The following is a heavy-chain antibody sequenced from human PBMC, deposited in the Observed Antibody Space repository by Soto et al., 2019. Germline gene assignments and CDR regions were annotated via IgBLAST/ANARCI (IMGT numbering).Heavy chain of an antibody. Sequence: GESLKLSCNVSGYSFTSYCIGWVRQMPGKSLEWLGIIYPGDCDTRYSPSFQGQVTISADKSSSTAYLQRSSLKASDTAMYYCAKHVVAAAGPSVVDCFDPWGQGTLVTVSS. CDR1: GYSFTSYC. CDR2: IYPGDCDT. D-gene: IGHD2-15*01. CDR3: AKHVVAAAGPSVVDCFDP. V-gene: IGHV5-51*01. J-gene: IGHJ5*02.